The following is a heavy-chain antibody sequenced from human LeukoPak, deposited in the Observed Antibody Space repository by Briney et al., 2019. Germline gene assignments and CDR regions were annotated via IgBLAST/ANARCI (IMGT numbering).Heavy chain of an antibody. J-gene: IGHJ4*02. Sequence: SETLSLTCTVSGGSISSYYWSWIRQPPGKGLEWIGYIYYSGSTNYNPSLKSRVTISVDTSKNQLSLKLSSVTAADTAVYYCARRSVGRGGYNGFDYWGQGTLVTVSS. V-gene: IGHV4-59*08. CDR1: GGSISSYY. CDR2: IYYSGST. D-gene: IGHD5-24*01. CDR3: ARRSVGRGGYNGFDY.